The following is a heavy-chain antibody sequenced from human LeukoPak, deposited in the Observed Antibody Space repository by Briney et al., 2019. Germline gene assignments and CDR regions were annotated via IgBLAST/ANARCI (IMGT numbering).Heavy chain of an antibody. CDR2: IYYSGIT. J-gene: IGHJ4*02. Sequence: SETLSLTCTVSGGSIATSTYYWDWIRQPPGRGLEWIGNIYYSGITYYNPSLKSRVTISVDTSKNHFSLKLNSVTAADMAVYYCARVPSYWGQGTLVTVSS. CDR3: ARVPSY. V-gene: IGHV4-39*02. CDR1: GGSIATSTYY.